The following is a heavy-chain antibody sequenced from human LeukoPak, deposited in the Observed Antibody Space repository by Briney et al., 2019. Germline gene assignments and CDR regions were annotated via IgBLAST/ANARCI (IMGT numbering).Heavy chain of an antibody. V-gene: IGHV3-11*06. D-gene: IGHD3-16*01. CDR1: GFTFIDYS. CDR3: ARDGGGYFDY. Sequence: GGSLRLSCAASGFTFIDYSMSWIRQAPGKGLEWVSFISTSSNYIYYADSVKGRFTISRDNAKNSLYLQMNNLRAEDTAVYYCARDGGGYFDYWGQGTLVTVSS. CDR2: ISTSSNYI. J-gene: IGHJ4*02.